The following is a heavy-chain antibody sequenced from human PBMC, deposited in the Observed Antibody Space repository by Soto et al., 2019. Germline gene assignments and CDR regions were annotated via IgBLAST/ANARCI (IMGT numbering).Heavy chain of an antibody. D-gene: IGHD3-3*01. CDR1: GGTFSSYA. J-gene: IGHJ6*02. V-gene: IGHV1-69*13. CDR2: IIPIFGTA. Sequence: GAPVKVSCKASGGTFSSYAISWVRQAPGQGVEWMGGIIPIFGTANYAQKFQGRVTITADESTSTAYMELSSLRSEDTAVYYCARGHYDFCSGYSDYYYYGMDVWGQGTTVTVSS. CDR3: ARGHYDFCSGYSDYYYYGMDV.